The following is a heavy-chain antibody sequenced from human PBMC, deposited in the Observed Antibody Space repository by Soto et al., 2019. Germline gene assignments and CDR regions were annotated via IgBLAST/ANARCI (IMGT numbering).Heavy chain of an antibody. J-gene: IGHJ3*02. CDR1: GFTFDDYA. CDR2: ISWNRGII. Sequence: EVQLVESGGGLVQPGRSLRLSCAASGFTFDDYAMHWVRQGPGKGLEWVSGISWNRGIIAYADSVRGRFTMSRDHAENSLYLQMNSLRAEDTALYYCAKDKTVTRGVHVPAAFHIWGQGTMVTVSS. CDR3: AKDKTVTRGVHVPAAFHI. D-gene: IGHD3-10*01. V-gene: IGHV3-9*01.